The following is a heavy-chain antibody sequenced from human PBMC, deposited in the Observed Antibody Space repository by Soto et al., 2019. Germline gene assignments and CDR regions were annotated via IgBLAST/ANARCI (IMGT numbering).Heavy chain of an antibody. CDR3: ASFSVYDYILDY. D-gene: IGHD3-16*01. V-gene: IGHV3-7*01. J-gene: IGHJ4*02. CDR1: GLTLNSYG. CDR2: IKQDGSEK. Sequence: WGSMRLSCAASGLTLNSYGVSGVRQAPGKGLEWVANIKQDGSEKYYVDSVKGRFTISRDNAKNSLYLQMNSLRAEDTAVYYCASFSVYDYILDYWGQGTLVTVSS.